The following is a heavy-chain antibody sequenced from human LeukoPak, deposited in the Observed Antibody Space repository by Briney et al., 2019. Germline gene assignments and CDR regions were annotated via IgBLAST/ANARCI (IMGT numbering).Heavy chain of an antibody. Sequence: KASQTLSLTCAISGDSVSSNSVAWNWIRQSPSRGLEWLGRTYYRSRWSSDYAISVKSRITIKPDASKNQFSLQLNSVTPEDTAVYYCARGRDWGSPRESFDIWGQGTTVIVSS. J-gene: IGHJ3*02. CDR3: ARGRDWGSPRESFDI. D-gene: IGHD7-27*01. CDR1: GDSVSSNSVA. CDR2: TYYRSRWSS. V-gene: IGHV6-1*01.